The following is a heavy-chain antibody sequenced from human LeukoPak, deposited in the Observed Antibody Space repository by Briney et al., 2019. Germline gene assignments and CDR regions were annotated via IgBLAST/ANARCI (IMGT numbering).Heavy chain of an antibody. CDR1: GFTFSSYA. CDR3: AKDRYYGRTASDY. Sequence: GGSLRLSCAASGFTFSSYAMSWVRQAPGKGLEWVSAISRSGGSTYYADSVKGRFTISRDNSKNTLYLQMNSLRAEDTAVYYCAKDRYYGRTASDYWGQGTLVTVSS. V-gene: IGHV3-23*01. D-gene: IGHD3-10*01. J-gene: IGHJ4*02. CDR2: ISRSGGST.